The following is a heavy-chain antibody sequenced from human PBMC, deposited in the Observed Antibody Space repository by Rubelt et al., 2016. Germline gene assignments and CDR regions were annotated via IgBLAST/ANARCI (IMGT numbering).Heavy chain of an antibody. CDR2: INNDGTTT. V-gene: IGHV3-74*01. D-gene: IGHD3-3*01. CDR3: APIFGVPDYGMDV. J-gene: IGHJ6*02. Sequence: HWVRQAPGKGLEWVSCINNDGTTTSYAASVKGRFTISRDNAKNTLYLQMNSLRAEDTAVYYCAPIFGVPDYGMDVWGQGTTVTVSS.